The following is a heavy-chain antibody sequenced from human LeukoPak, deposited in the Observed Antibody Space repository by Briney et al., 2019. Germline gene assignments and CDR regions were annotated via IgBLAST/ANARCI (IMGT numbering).Heavy chain of an antibody. Sequence: PSETLSLTCAVYGGSFSGYYWSWIRQPPGKGLEWIGEINHSGSTNYNPSLKSRVTISVDTSKNQFSLKLSSVTAADTAVYYCARGRYCSGGSCYLRRRNNWFDPWGQGTLVTVSS. J-gene: IGHJ5*02. CDR2: INHSGST. CDR1: GGSFSGYY. CDR3: ARGRYCSGGSCYLRRRNNWFDP. D-gene: IGHD2-15*01. V-gene: IGHV4-34*01.